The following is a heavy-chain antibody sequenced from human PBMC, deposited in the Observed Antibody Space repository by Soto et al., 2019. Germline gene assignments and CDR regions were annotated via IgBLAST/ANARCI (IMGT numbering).Heavy chain of an antibody. CDR3: ARDGGYSYGTEFAY. D-gene: IGHD5-18*01. J-gene: IGHJ4*02. CDR1: GGTFSSYT. V-gene: IGHV1-69*08. Sequence: QVQLVQSGAEVKKPGSSVKVSCKASGGTFSSYTISWVRQAPGQGLEWMGRIIPILGIANYAQKFPGRVTLTAAKSTSTAYMELSSLSSEDTAVYYCARDGGYSYGTEFAYWGQGTLVTVSS. CDR2: IIPILGIA.